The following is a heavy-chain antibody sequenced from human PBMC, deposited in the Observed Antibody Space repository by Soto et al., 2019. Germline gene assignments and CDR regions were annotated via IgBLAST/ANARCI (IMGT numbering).Heavy chain of an antibody. V-gene: IGHV3-7*01. D-gene: IGHD4-4*01. J-gene: IGHJ5*02. CDR2: IKPDESEK. CDR3: VRGGSNYAS. CDR1: GFTFSDSW. Sequence: GGSLRLSCTASGFTFSDSWMTWVRQAPGKGLEWVARIKPDESEKKYADSVKGRFSISRDNAKNSMYLQMDSLRGEDTAVYYCVRGGSNYASWGQGTLVTVSS.